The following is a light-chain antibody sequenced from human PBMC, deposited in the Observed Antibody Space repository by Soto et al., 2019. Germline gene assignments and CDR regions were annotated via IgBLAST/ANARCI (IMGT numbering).Light chain of an antibody. J-gene: IGKJ1*01. V-gene: IGKV3-20*01. CDR3: QQYASSPRT. CDR1: QSISDT. Sequence: EIVMTQSPATLSVSPGGRATLSCRASQSISDTLAWYQQKPGQAPRLLIYGASSRATGIPDRVSGSGSGTDFNLTISRLEPEDFGVYYCQQYASSPRTFGQGTKVEI. CDR2: GAS.